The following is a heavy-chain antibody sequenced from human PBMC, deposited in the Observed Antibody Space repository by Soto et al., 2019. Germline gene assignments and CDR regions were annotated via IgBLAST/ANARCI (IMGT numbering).Heavy chain of an antibody. CDR1: GYTLTELS. D-gene: IGHD6-13*01. CDR3: ATGPYSSSWGGFNDAFDI. V-gene: IGHV1-24*01. J-gene: IGHJ3*02. CDR2: FDPEDGET. Sequence: GASVKVSCKVSGYTLTELSMHWVRQAPGKGLEWMGGFDPEDGETIYAQKFQGRVTMTEDTSTDTAYMELSSLRSEDTAVYYCATGPYSSSWGGFNDAFDISGQGTMVTVSS.